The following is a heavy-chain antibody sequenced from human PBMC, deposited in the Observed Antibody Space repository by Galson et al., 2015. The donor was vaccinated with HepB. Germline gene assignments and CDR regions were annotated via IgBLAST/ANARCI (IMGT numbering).Heavy chain of an antibody. CDR2: ISSSSSYT. J-gene: IGHJ4*02. D-gene: IGHD6-19*01. Sequence: SLRLSCAASGFTFSDYYMSWIRQAPGKGLEWVSYISSSSSYTNYADSVKGRFTISRDNAKNSLYLQMNSLRAEDTAVYYCARGLAPYSSGSSIDYWGQGTLVTVSS. V-gene: IGHV3-11*06. CDR1: GFTFSDYY. CDR3: ARGLAPYSSGSSIDY.